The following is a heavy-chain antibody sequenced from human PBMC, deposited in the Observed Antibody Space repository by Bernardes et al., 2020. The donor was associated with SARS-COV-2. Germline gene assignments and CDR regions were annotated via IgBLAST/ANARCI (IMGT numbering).Heavy chain of an antibody. V-gene: IGHV3-23*01. CDR2: ISGSGGST. CDR3: AKDHYYDSSGYPTRYYYYGMDV. D-gene: IGHD3-22*01. CDR1: GFTFSSYA. Sequence: GGSLRLSCAASGFTFSSYAMSWVRQAPGKGLEWVSAISGSGGSTYYADSVKGRFTISRDNSKNTLYLQMNSLRAEDTAVYYCAKDHYYDSSGYPTRYYYYGMDVWGQGTTVTVSS. J-gene: IGHJ6*02.